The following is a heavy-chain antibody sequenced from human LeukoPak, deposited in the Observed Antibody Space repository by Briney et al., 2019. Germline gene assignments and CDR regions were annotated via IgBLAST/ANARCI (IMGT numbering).Heavy chain of an antibody. CDR1: GGSISSYY. J-gene: IGHJ4*02. CDR3: ARARYCSGGSCYDPFDY. V-gene: IGHV4-59*01. Sequence: SETLSLTCTVSGGSISSYYWSWIRQPPGKGLEWIGYIYYSGSTNYNPSLKSRVTISVDTSKIQFSLKLSSVTAADTAVYYCARARYCSGGSCYDPFDYWGQGTLVTVSS. D-gene: IGHD2-15*01. CDR2: IYYSGST.